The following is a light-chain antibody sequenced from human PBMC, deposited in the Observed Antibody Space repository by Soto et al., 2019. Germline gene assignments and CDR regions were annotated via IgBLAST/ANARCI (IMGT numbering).Light chain of an antibody. CDR2: GAS. Sequence: ISLGPCPGTLSLSPGERDTLSCRASLPVTNNYLAWYLQRPGQAPRLLMYGASTRATDIPARFSGSGSGTEFTLTITGLQSEDFAVYYCQQRSNWPRTFGQGTRLEIK. V-gene: IGKV3-11*01. CDR1: LPVTNNY. CDR3: QQRSNWPRT. J-gene: IGKJ5*01.